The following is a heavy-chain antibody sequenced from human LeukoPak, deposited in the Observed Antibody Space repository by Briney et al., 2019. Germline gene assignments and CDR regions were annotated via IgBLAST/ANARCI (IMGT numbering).Heavy chain of an antibody. D-gene: IGHD3-16*01. V-gene: IGHV3-7*05. CDR1: GFTFSDYW. J-gene: IGHJ4*02. CDR2: IKQDGSQI. Sequence: PGGSLRLSCAASGFTFSDYWMTWVRQAPGKGLEWEANIKQDGSQIYYVGSVNGRFTISRDNAKSSLSLQMNTLRADDTAVYYCARVARFVTAWHGVWEYWGQGTLVTVSS. CDR3: ARVARFVTAWHGVWEY.